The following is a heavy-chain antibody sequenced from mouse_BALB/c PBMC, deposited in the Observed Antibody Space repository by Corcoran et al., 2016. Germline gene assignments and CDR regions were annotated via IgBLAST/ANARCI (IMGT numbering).Heavy chain of an antibody. CDR2: INPNYAST. D-gene: IGHD1-1*02. CDR1: GYTFTYYN. V-gene: IGHV1-18*01. J-gene: IGHJ3*01. CDR3: VRGDGGSRGAY. Sequence: EVQLQQFGAELVKPGASLKISCKSSGYTFTYYNMDWLNQRQGKSLEWIGDINPNYASTSYNQKFKGKATLTVDKSSSTAYMELRSLTSEDTAVYYCVRGDGGSRGAYWGQGTLVMASA.